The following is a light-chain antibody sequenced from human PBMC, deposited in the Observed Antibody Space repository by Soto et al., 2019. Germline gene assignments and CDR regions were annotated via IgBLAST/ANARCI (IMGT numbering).Light chain of an antibody. CDR3: CSYAGTYTFV. V-gene: IGLV2-11*01. CDR2: DVS. CDR1: SSDVGGYNH. Sequence: QSVLTQPRSVSGSPGQSVAISCTGTSSDVGGYNHVSWYQQHPGKVPKLMIYDVSMRPSGVPDRFSGSKSGNTASLTISGLQAEDEADYYCCSYAGTYTFVFGTGTKVTVL. J-gene: IGLJ1*01.